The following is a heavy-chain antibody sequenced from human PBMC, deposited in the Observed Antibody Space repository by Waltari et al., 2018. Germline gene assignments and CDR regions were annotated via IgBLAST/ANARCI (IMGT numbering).Heavy chain of an antibody. CDR1: GGICISQP. Sequence: QVQLVQSGAEVKQPGSSVKVSCKTSGGICISQPISWVRQAPGQGLEWMGGIIPLFGTTNYVQRFQGRLTITADESSSTVHMELTSLRSEDTAVYYCAADEIQLDRQNSYYHMDVWGKGTTVIVSS. J-gene: IGHJ6*03. D-gene: IGHD1-1*01. CDR3: AADEIQLDRQNSYYHMDV. V-gene: IGHV1-69*01. CDR2: IIPLFGTT.